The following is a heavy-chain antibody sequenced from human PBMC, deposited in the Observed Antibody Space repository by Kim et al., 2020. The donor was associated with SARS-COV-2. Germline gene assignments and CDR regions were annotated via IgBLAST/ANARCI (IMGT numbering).Heavy chain of an antibody. D-gene: IGHD3-22*01. J-gene: IGHJ3*02. CDR3: ARGGYYDSSGNTPNDAFDI. CDR1: GGSISSGGYY. Sequence: SETLSLTCTVSGGSISSGGYYWSWIRQHPGKGLEWIGYTYYSGSTYYNPSLKSRVTISVDTSKNQFSLKLSSVTAADTAVYYCARGGYYDSSGNTPNDAFDIWGQGTMVTVSS. V-gene: IGHV4-31*03. CDR2: TYYSGST.